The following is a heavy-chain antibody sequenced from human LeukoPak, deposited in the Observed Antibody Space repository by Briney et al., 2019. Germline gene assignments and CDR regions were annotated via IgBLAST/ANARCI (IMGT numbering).Heavy chain of an antibody. D-gene: IGHD3-22*01. CDR1: GGSISSGSYY. Sequence: PSETLSLTCTVSGGSISSGSYYWSWIRQPAGKGREWIGRIYTSGGTNYNPSLKSRVTISGDTTKNQFTLKLSSVTAADTAVYYCARTYDTTRRDYWGQGTLVTVSS. V-gene: IGHV4-61*02. CDR3: ARTYDTTRRDY. J-gene: IGHJ4*02. CDR2: IYTSGGT.